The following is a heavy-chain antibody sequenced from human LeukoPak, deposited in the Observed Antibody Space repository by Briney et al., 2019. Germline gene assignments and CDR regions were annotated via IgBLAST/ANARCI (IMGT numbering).Heavy chain of an antibody. D-gene: IGHD2-2*01. J-gene: IGHJ6*02. CDR1: GFTFSSYA. CDR3: AKVPSLRRLYCSSTSCLGIVDV. V-gene: IGHV3-23*01. CDR2: ISGSGGST. Sequence: GGSLRLSCAASGFTFSSYAMSWVRQAPGKGLEWVSAISGSGGSTYYADSVKGRFTISRDNSKNTLYLQMNSLRAEDTAVYYCAKVPSLRRLYCSSTSCLGIVDVWGQGTPVTVSS.